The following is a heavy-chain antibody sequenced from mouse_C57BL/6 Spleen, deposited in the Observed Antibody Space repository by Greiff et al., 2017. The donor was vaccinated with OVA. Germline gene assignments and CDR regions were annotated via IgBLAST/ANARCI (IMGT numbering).Heavy chain of an antibody. V-gene: IGHV1-18*01. D-gene: IGHD1-1*01. Sequence: VQLQQSGPELVKPGASVKIPCKASGYTFTDYNMDWVKQSHGKSLEWIGDINPNNGGTIYNQKFKGKATLTVDKSSSTAYMELRSLTSEDTAVYYCARGDYYGSSYGDFDYWGQGTTLTVSS. J-gene: IGHJ2*01. CDR1: GYTFTDYN. CDR3: ARGDYYGSSYGDFDY. CDR2: INPNNGGT.